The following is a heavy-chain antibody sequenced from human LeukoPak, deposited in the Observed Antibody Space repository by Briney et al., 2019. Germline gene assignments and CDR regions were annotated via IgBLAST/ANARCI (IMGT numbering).Heavy chain of an antibody. CDR2: INPNSGGT. Sequence: ASVKVSCKASGYTFTGYYMHWVRQAPGQGLEWVGWINPNSGGTNYAQKFQGRVTMTRDTSTSTVYMDLSSLRSEDTAVYYCARTCSGGSCSDAFDIWGQGTMVTVSS. D-gene: IGHD2-15*01. CDR1: GYTFTGYY. CDR3: ARTCSGGSCSDAFDI. V-gene: IGHV1-2*02. J-gene: IGHJ3*02.